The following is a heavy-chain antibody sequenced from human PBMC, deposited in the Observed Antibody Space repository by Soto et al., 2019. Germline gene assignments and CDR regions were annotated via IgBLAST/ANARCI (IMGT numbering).Heavy chain of an antibody. Sequence: EVQLVESGGGLVQPGGSLRLSCAASRFTFSSYGMNWVRQAPGKGLEWISYISSGGSTISYADSVKGRFTISRDIPKNSLYLQRNSLRAEETAVYYCAKGPGDLELPSCFDHWGQGTLVTVSS. J-gene: IGHJ4*02. D-gene: IGHD1-7*01. CDR2: ISSGGSTI. CDR3: AKGPGDLELPSCFDH. CDR1: RFTFSSYG. V-gene: IGHV3-48*03.